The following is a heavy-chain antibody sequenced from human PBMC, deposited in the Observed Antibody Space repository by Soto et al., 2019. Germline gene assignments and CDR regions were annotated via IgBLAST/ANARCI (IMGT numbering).Heavy chain of an antibody. D-gene: IGHD2-21*01. CDR3: AKEGNGGASLDS. CDR1: GFTFDGYM. V-gene: IGHV3-43*01. J-gene: IGHJ5*01. Sequence: GGSLRLSCEASGFTFDGYMMHWVRQAPGKGLEWISLISWDGGSIDYADSIKGRFTVSRDNSKNSLFLDMHSLETGDTAVYYCAKEGNGGASLDSWGQGTLVTVSS. CDR2: ISWDGGSI.